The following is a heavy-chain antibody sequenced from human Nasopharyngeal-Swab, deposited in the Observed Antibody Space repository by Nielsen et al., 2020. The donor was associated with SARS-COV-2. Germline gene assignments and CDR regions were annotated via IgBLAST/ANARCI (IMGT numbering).Heavy chain of an antibody. CDR2: ISAYNGNT. CDR3: AGECRSWSGEPDY. J-gene: IGHJ4*02. Sequence: ASAQVSCKASGYTFTSYGTSCVRQAPGHGLEWMGWISAYNGNTNYAQKLQGRVTMTTDTYTSTAYMELRNLRSDDTAVYYCAGECRSWSGEPDYWGQGTLVTVSS. D-gene: IGHD6-13*01. V-gene: IGHV1-18*04. CDR1: GYTFTSYG.